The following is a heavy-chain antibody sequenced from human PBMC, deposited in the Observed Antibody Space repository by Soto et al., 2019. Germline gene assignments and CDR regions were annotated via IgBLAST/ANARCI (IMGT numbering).Heavy chain of an antibody. CDR2: INHSGST. CDR1: GGSFSGYY. J-gene: IGHJ5*02. D-gene: IGHD3-10*01. Sequence: PSETLSLTCAVYGGSFSGYYWSWIRQPPGKGLEWIGEINHSGSTNYNPSLKSRVTISVDTSKNQFSLKLSSVTAADTAVYYCARAGFRAAAGWFDPWGQGTLVTVS. V-gene: IGHV4-34*01. CDR3: ARAGFRAAAGWFDP.